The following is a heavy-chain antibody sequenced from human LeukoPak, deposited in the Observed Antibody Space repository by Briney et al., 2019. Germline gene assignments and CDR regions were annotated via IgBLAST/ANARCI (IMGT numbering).Heavy chain of an antibody. Sequence: GASVTVSCKASGYTFTVYYMHWVRQAPGQGRAWMGWINPNSGGTNYAQKFQGRVTMTRDTSISAAYMELSRLRSDDTAVYYCAGDLGDCSSTSCSPYNWFDPWGQGTLVTVSS. CDR3: AGDLGDCSSTSCSPYNWFDP. CDR1: GYTFTVYY. CDR2: INPNSGGT. D-gene: IGHD2-2*01. V-gene: IGHV1-2*02. J-gene: IGHJ5*02.